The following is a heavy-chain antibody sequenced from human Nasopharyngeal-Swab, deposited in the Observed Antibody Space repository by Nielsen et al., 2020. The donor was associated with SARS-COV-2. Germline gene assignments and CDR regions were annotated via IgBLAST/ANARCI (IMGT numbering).Heavy chain of an antibody. CDR3: ARRVYDSSGYPYYCYYYMDV. CDR2: IYPGDSDT. V-gene: IGHV5-51*01. J-gene: IGHJ6*03. Sequence: GESLKISCKGSGYSFTSYWIGWVRQMPGKGLEWMGIIYPGDSDTRYSPSFQGQVTISADKSISTAYLQWSSLKASDTAIYYCARRVYDSSGYPYYCYYYMDVWGKGTTVTVSS. CDR1: GYSFTSYW. D-gene: IGHD3-22*01.